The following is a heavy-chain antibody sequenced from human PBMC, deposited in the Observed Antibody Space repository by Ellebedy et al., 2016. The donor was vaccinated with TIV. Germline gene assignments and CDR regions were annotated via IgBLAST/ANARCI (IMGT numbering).Heavy chain of an antibody. CDR1: GYTFTSYS. CDR3: AKDRSGSYDF. J-gene: IGHJ4*02. CDR2: INPTSGAT. Sequence: ASVKVSCKASGYTFTSYSIHWVRQAPGQGLEWMGFINPTSGATFYSPKFQGRVTLTRDTSINTGYMELSRLTSDETAVYYCAKDRSGSYDFWGQGTLVSVSS. V-gene: IGHV1-2*02. D-gene: IGHD1-26*01.